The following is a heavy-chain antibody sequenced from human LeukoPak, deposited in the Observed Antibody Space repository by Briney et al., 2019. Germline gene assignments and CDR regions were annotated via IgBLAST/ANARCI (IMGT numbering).Heavy chain of an antibody. D-gene: IGHD3-22*01. CDR2: ISSSSSYI. Sequence: PGGSLRLSCAASGFTFSSYSMNWVRQAPGKGLEWVSSISSSSSYIYYADSVKGRFTISRDNAKNTLYLQMDSLRAEDTAVYYCAKEYYYHSSGYYGGFDYWGQGTLVTVSS. J-gene: IGHJ4*02. CDR3: AKEYYYHSSGYYGGFDY. V-gene: IGHV3-21*04. CDR1: GFTFSSYS.